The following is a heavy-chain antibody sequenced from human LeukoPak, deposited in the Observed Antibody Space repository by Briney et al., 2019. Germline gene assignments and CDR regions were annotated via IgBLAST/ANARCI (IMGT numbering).Heavy chain of an antibody. V-gene: IGHV4-30-4*01. Sequence: SQTLSLTCTVSGGSISSGDYYWSWIRQPPGKGLEWIGYIYYSGSTYYNPSLKSRVTISVDTSKNQFSLKLNSVTAADTAVYYCAREGGVPEASPFDSWGQGTLVTVSS. CDR3: AREGGVPEASPFDS. CDR1: GGSISSGDYY. D-gene: IGHD2-2*01. CDR2: IYYSGST. J-gene: IGHJ4*02.